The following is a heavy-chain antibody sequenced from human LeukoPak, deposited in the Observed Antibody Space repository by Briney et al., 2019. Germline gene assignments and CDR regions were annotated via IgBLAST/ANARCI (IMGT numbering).Heavy chain of an antibody. Sequence: SETLSLTCTVSGGSISSSSYYWGWIRQPPGKGLEWIGSIYYSGSTYYNPSLKSRVTISVDTSKNQFSLKLSSVTAADTAVYYCASPRYSGSYCTYFQHWGQGTLVTVSS. J-gene: IGHJ1*01. CDR3: ASPRYSGSYCTYFQH. D-gene: IGHD1-26*01. V-gene: IGHV4-39*01. CDR1: GGSISSSSYY. CDR2: IYYSGST.